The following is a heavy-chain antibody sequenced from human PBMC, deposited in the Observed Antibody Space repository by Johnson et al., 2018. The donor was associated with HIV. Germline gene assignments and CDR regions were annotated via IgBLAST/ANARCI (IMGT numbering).Heavy chain of an antibody. D-gene: IGHD3-10*01. CDR1: RFTFSTYG. J-gene: IGHJ3*02. V-gene: IGHV3-30*18. Sequence: QVQLVESGGGVVQPGRSLRLSCAASRFTFSTYGMHWVRQAPGKGLEWVAVISYDGSSKFYADSVKGRFTISRDNSKNTLYLQMNSLRVEDTAVYYCAKSTQASILRESGPYGAFDIWGQGTMVTVSS. CDR3: AKSTQASILRESGPYGAFDI. CDR2: ISYDGSSK.